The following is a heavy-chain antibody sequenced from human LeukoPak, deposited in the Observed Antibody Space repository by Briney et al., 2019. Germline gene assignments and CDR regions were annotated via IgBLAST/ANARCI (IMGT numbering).Heavy chain of an antibody. V-gene: IGHV4-34*01. J-gene: IGHJ4*02. Sequence: SETLSLTCAVYGGSFSGYYWSWIRQPPGKGLEWIGEINHSGSTNYNPSLKSRVTISVDTSKNQFSLKLSSVTAADTAVYYCVRSAGELYGGNPGDWGQGILVTVSS. D-gene: IGHD4/OR15-4a*01. CDR1: GGSFSGYY. CDR2: INHSGST. CDR3: VRSAGELYGGNPGD.